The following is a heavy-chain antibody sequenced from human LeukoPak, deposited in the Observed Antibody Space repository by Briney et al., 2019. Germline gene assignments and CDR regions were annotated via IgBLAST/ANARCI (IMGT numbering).Heavy chain of an antibody. Sequence: GASVKVSCKASGYTFTGYPMHWVRQAPGQGLEWMGWINPNSGGTNYAQKFQGRVTMTRDTSISTAYLELSSLRSDDTAVYYCASGSSSGWPPDWFDPWGQGTLVTVSS. CDR1: GYTFTGYP. CDR3: ASGSSSGWPPDWFDP. CDR2: INPNSGGT. V-gene: IGHV1-2*02. J-gene: IGHJ5*02. D-gene: IGHD6-19*01.